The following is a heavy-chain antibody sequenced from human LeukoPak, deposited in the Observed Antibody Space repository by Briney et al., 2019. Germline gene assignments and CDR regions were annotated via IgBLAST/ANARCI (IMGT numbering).Heavy chain of an antibody. V-gene: IGHV4-39*07. D-gene: IGHD5-12*01. Sequence: SETLPLTCTVSGGSISSSSYYWGWIRQPPGKGLEWIGSIYYSGSTYYNPSLKSRVTISVDTSKNQFSLKLSSVTAADTAVYYCARRYSGYEPFDYWGQGTLVTVSS. J-gene: IGHJ4*02. CDR1: GGSISSSSYY. CDR2: IYYSGST. CDR3: ARRYSGYEPFDY.